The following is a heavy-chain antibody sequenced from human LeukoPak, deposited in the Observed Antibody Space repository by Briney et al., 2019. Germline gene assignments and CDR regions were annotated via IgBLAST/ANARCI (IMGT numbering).Heavy chain of an antibody. CDR2: IYYSGST. D-gene: IGHD6-13*01. Sequence: SETLSLTCTVSGGSISSSSYYWGWIRQPPGKGLEWIGSIYYSGSTYYNPSLKSRVTISVDTSKNQFSLKLSSVTAADTAVYYCASLNIAGGADYWGQGTLVTVSS. V-gene: IGHV4-39*01. J-gene: IGHJ4*02. CDR3: ASLNIAGGADY. CDR1: GGSISSSSYY.